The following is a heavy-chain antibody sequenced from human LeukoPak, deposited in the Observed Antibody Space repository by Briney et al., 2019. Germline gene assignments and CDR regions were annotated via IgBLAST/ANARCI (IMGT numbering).Heavy chain of an antibody. CDR2: IYYSGST. J-gene: IGHJ6*03. CDR3: ARGSMVRGVIRLNQYYYYYYMDV. Sequence: SETLSLTCTVSGGSISSYYWSWIRQPPGKGLEWIGYIYYSGSTNYNPSLKSRVTISVDTSKNQFSLKLSSVTAADTAVYYCARGSMVRGVIRLNQYYYYYYMDVWGKGTTVTISS. D-gene: IGHD3-10*01. CDR1: GGSISSYY. V-gene: IGHV4-59*01.